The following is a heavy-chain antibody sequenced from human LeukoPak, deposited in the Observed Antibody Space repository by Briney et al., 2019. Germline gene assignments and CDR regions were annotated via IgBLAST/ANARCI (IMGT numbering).Heavy chain of an antibody. J-gene: IGHJ4*02. D-gene: IGHD3-22*01. V-gene: IGHV1-46*01. CDR2: INPSGGST. Sequence: ASVKVSSKASGYTFTSYYMHWVRQAPGQGLEWMGIINPSGGSTSYAQKFQGRVTMTRDMSTSTVYMELSSLRSEDTAVYYCARERSSGYYSGYFDYWGQGTLVTVSS. CDR1: GYTFTSYY. CDR3: ARERSSGYYSGYFDY.